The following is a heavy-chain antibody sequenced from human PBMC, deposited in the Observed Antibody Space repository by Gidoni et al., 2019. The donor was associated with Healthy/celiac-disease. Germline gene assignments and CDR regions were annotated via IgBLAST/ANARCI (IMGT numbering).Heavy chain of an antibody. CDR1: AGTFSSYA. J-gene: IGHJ6*02. D-gene: IGHD3-10*02. V-gene: IGHV1-69*01. CDR2: FIPIFGTA. CDR3: ARDPPRASLFSAAHPAAHYYYGMDV. Sequence: QVQLVQSVAEVRKPGSSVKVSCKASAGTFSSYAVSWVRQAPGQGLEWMGGFIPIFGTANYEKKFQGRVTITADESTSTAYMELSSLRSEDTAVYYCARDPPRASLFSAAHPAAHYYYGMDVWGQGTTVTVSS.